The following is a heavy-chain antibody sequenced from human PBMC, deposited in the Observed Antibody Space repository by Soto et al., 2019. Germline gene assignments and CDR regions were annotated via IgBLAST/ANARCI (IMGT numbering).Heavy chain of an antibody. CDR1: GFTFSTYG. J-gene: IGHJ6*02. Sequence: QVQLVESGGGEVQPGRSLTLSCAASGFTFSTYGMHWVRQTPGKGLEWVAVISYDGTNTFYSESVKGRFPNSRNNFKNTLTLQINNLRADDTAVYSCAKDLQAYGDFGYYCYGMDVWGLGTRVTVSS. D-gene: IGHD2-21*01. V-gene: IGHV3-30*18. CDR2: ISYDGTNT. CDR3: AKDLQAYGDFGYYCYGMDV.